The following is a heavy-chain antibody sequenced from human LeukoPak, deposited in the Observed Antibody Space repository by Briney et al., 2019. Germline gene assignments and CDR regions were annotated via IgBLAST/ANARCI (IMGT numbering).Heavy chain of an antibody. J-gene: IGHJ4*02. V-gene: IGHV4-34*01. D-gene: IGHD2-15*01. CDR2: INHSGST. CDR3: AVQGPGHGGGY. CDR1: GVSFSGYY. Sequence: SETLSLTCAVYGVSFSGYYWSWIRQPPGKGLEWIGEINHSGSTNYNPSLKSRVTLSVDTSKSQFSLKLSSVTAADTAVYYCAVQGPGHGGGYWGQGTLVTVSS.